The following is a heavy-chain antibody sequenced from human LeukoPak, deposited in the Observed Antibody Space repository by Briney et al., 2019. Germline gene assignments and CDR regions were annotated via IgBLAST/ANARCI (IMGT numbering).Heavy chain of an antibody. D-gene: IGHD4-17*01. Sequence: PSETLSLTCTVSGGSISSYYWSWIRQPPGKGLEWIGYIYYSGSTNYNPSLKSRVTISVDTSKDQFSLKLSSVTAADTAVYYCASLRRGSIDYWGQGTLVTVSS. CDR2: IYYSGST. CDR3: ASLRRGSIDY. V-gene: IGHV4-59*01. CDR1: GGSISSYY. J-gene: IGHJ4*02.